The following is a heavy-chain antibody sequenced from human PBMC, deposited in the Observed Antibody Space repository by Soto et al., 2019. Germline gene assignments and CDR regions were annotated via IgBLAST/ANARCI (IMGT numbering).Heavy chain of an antibody. J-gene: IGHJ6*02. CDR1: GYTFTSYY. Sequence: ASVKVSCKASGYTFTSYYMHWVRQAPGQGLEWMGIINPSGGSTSYAQKFQGRVTMTRDTSTSTVYMELSSLRPEDTAVYYCARTLSSSWILYYYYGMDVWGQGTTVTVSS. D-gene: IGHD6-13*01. V-gene: IGHV1-46*01. CDR3: ARTLSSSWILYYYYGMDV. CDR2: INPSGGST.